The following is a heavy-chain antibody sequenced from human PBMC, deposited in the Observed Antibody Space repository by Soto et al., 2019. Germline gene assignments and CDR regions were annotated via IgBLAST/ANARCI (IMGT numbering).Heavy chain of an antibody. J-gene: IGHJ4*02. Sequence: PSETLSLTCTVSGGSVSSGSYYWSWIRRPPGKGLEWIGYIYYSGSTYYNPSLKSRVTISVDTSKNQFSLKLSSVTAADTAVYYCAKVGSGWYVGYFDYWGQGTLVTVSS. V-gene: IGHV4-61*01. CDR2: IYYSGST. CDR3: AKVGSGWYVGYFDY. CDR1: GGSVSSGSYY. D-gene: IGHD6-19*01.